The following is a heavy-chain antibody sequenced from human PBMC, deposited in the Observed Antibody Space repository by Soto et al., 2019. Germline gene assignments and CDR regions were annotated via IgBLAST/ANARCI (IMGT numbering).Heavy chain of an antibody. J-gene: IGHJ6*02. CDR3: ANVLRGFSNYGMDV. CDR1: GFTFSSYA. D-gene: IGHD3-16*01. V-gene: IGHV3-23*01. Sequence: EGSLRLSCAASGFTFSSYAMNWVRQAPGKGLEWVSVISSSGGSTYYADSVKGRFTISRDNSKNTLYLQMNSLRAEDTAVYYCANVLRGFSNYGMDVWGQGTTVTVSS. CDR2: ISSSGGST.